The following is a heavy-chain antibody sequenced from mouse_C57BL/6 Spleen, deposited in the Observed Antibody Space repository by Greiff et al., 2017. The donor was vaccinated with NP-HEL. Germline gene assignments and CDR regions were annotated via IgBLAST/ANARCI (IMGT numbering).Heavy chain of an antibody. CDR3: ARSAGSYYWAFDY. V-gene: IGHV1-69*01. CDR1: GYTFTSYW. CDR2: IDPSDSYT. Sequence: VQLQQPGAELVMPGASVKLSCKASGYTFTSYWMHWVKQRPGQGLEWIGEIDPSDSYTNYNQKFKGKSTLTVDKSSSTAYMQLSSLTSEDSAVYYGARSAGSYYWAFDYWGQGTTVTVSS. J-gene: IGHJ4*01. D-gene: IGHD6-1*01.